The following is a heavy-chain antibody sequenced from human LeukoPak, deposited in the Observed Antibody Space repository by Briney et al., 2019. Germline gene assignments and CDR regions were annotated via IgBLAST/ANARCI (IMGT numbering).Heavy chain of an antibody. D-gene: IGHD6-13*01. CDR3: ARDVYSRVFSEY. Sequence: ASVKVSCKASGYTFTGYYMHWVRQAPGQGLEWMGWINPNSGGTNYAQKFQGRVTMTRDTSISTAYMELSRLRSDDTAVYYCARDVYSRVFSEYWGQGTLVTVSS. CDR1: GYTFTGYY. J-gene: IGHJ4*02. CDR2: INPNSGGT. V-gene: IGHV1-2*02.